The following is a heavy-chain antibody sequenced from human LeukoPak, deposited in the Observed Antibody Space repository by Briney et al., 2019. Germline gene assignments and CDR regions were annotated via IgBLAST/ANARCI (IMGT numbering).Heavy chain of an antibody. CDR2: IYYSGST. CDR1: GGSISSYY. D-gene: IGHD3-10*01. V-gene: IGHV4-59*01. CDR3: ARDNYGSGSLLLDNWFDP. Sequence: PSETLSLTCTVSGGSISSYYWSWNRQPPGKGLEWIGYIYYSGSTNYNPSLKSRVTISVDTSKNQFSLKLSSVTAADTAVYYCARDNYGSGSLLLDNWFDPWGQGTLVTVSS. J-gene: IGHJ5*02.